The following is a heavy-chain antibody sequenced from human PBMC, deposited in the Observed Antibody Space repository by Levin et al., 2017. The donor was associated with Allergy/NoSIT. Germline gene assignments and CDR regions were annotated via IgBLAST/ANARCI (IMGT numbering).Heavy chain of an antibody. CDR1: GYTFTGYY. V-gene: IGHV1-2*02. Sequence: ASVKVSCKASGYTFTGYYMHWVRQAPGQGLEWMGWINPNSGGTNYAQKFQGRVTMTRDTSISTAYMELSRLRSDDTAVYYCARALQYYYGSGSSDYWGQGTLVTVSS. CDR2: INPNSGGT. D-gene: IGHD3-10*01. CDR3: ARALQYYYGSGSSDY. J-gene: IGHJ4*02.